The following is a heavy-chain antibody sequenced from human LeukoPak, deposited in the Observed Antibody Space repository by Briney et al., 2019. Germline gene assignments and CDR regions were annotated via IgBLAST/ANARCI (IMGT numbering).Heavy chain of an antibody. CDR2: ISSSSSYI. CDR1: GFTFSSYS. J-gene: IGHJ6*03. Sequence: GGSLRLSCAASGFTFSSYSMNWVRQAPGKGLEWVSSISSSSSYIYYADSVKGRFTISRDNAKNSLYLQMSSLRAEDTAVYYCARSDTGYYNHYMDVWGKGTTVTVSS. D-gene: IGHD3-9*01. CDR3: ARSDTGYYNHYMDV. V-gene: IGHV3-21*01.